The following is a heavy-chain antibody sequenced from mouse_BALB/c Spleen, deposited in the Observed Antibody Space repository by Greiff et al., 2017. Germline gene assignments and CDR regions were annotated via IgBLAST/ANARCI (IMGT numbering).Heavy chain of an antibody. V-gene: IGHV6-6*02. J-gene: IGHJ3*01. CDR3: TGRLRAY. Sequence: EVKLMESGGGLVQPGGSMKLSCVASGFTFSNYWMNWVRQSPEKGLEWVAEIRLKSNNYATHYAESVKGRFTISRDDSKSSVYLQMNNLRAEDTGIYYCTGRLRAYWGQGTLVTVSA. CDR1: GFTFSNYW. CDR2: IRLKSNNYAT. D-gene: IGHD2-4*01.